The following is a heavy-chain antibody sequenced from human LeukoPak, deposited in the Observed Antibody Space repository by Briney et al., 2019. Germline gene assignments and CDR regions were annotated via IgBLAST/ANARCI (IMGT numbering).Heavy chain of an antibody. J-gene: IGHJ4*02. CDR3: ARDLXTXYDXLTGYYY. Sequence: GSSVKVSCKASGGTFSSYAISWVRQAPGQGLEWMGRIIPILGIANYAQKFQGRVTITADKSTSTAYMELSSLRSEDTAVYYCARDLXTXYDXLTGYYYWGQGTLVTV. CDR1: GGTFSSYA. CDR2: IIPILGIA. D-gene: IGHD3-9*01. V-gene: IGHV1-69*04.